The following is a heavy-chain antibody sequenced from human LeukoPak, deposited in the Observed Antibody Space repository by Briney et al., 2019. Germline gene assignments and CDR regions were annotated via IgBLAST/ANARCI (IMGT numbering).Heavy chain of an antibody. CDR3: ASRYDYVWGNPLRY. D-gene: IGHD3-16*01. CDR1: GGSFSGYY. CDR2: INHSGST. J-gene: IGHJ4*02. V-gene: IGHV4-34*01. Sequence: PSETLSLTCAVYGGSFSGYYWSWIRQPPGKELEWIGEINHSGSTNYNPSLKSRVTISVDTSKNQFSLKLSSVTAADTAVYYCASRYDYVWGNPLRYWGQGTLVTVSS.